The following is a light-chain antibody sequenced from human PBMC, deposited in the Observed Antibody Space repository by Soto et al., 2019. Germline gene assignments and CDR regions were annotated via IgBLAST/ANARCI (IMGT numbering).Light chain of an antibody. CDR2: DVR. Sequence: QSVLTQPASVSGSPGQSITISCTGTSNDVGGYNYVSWYQQHPDTAPKLIIYDVRYRPSGVSNRFSGSKSGNTASLTISGLQTEDEADYYCSAYTSSSTPYVFGSGTKVTVL. J-gene: IGLJ1*01. CDR1: SNDVGGYNY. V-gene: IGLV2-14*03. CDR3: SAYTSSSTPYV.